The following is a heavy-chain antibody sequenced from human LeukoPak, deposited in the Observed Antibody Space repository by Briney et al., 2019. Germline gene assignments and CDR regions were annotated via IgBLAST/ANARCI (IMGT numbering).Heavy chain of an antibody. CDR1: GFTFSNYW. Sequence: GGSLRLSCAASGFTFSNYWMHWVRQAPGKGLVWVSRIKSDGSSTNYADSVKGRFTISRDNAKNSLYLQMNSLRAEDTAVYYCARGGAVAGTGGFNYYMDVWGKGTTVTVSS. J-gene: IGHJ6*03. CDR3: ARGGAVAGTGGFNYYMDV. D-gene: IGHD6-19*01. V-gene: IGHV3-74*01. CDR2: IKSDGSST.